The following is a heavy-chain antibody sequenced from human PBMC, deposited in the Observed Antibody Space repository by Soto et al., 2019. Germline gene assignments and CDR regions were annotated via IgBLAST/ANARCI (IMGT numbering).Heavy chain of an antibody. D-gene: IGHD3-16*02. CDR2: MNSDGSTT. CDR1: GFTFSSSW. J-gene: IGHJ4*02. V-gene: IGHV3-74*01. Sequence: GGPLRLSCAASGFTFSSSWMHWVRQAPGKGLVWVSRMNSDGSTTNYADSVKGRFTISGDNAKNTLYLQINSLSAEDTAVDYCARAGSYRFDYRGQGTLVTVSS. CDR3: ARAGSYRFDY.